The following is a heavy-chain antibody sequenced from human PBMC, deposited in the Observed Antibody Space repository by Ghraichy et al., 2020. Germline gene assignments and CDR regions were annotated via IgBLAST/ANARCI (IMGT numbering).Heavy chain of an antibody. Sequence: SQTLSLTCTVSGVSISAYYCNWVRQPPGKGLEWIGYAYHSGRTKYNPSLETRVTISLDASKNQFSLNLTSVTAADTAVYYCVTGVGWQPDSWGHGTLVTVS. D-gene: IGHD5-24*01. CDR2: AYHSGRT. V-gene: IGHV4-59*08. J-gene: IGHJ5*01. CDR1: GVSISAYY. CDR3: VTGVGWQPDS.